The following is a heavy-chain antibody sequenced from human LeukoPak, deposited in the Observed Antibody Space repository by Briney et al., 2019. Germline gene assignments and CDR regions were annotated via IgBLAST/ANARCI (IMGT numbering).Heavy chain of an antibody. D-gene: IGHD6-13*01. Sequence: SETLSLTCTVSGGSISSSSYYWGWIRQPPGTGLEWIGSIYYSGSTYYNPSLKSRVTISVDTSKNQFSLKLSSVTAADTAVYYCARDPGQQLVLYYFDYWGQGTLVTVSS. J-gene: IGHJ4*02. V-gene: IGHV4-39*07. CDR2: IYYSGST. CDR1: GGSISSSSYY. CDR3: ARDPGQQLVLYYFDY.